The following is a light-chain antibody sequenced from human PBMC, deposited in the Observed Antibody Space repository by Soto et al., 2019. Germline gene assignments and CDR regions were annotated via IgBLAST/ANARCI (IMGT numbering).Light chain of an antibody. CDR2: GAS. CDR3: QQRSNWPRT. V-gene: IGKV3-11*01. Sequence: EILMTQSPSTLSVSPGERATLSCRASQSVSSNLAWYQQKPGQAPRLLIYGASTRATGIPARFSGSGSGTDLTLTISSLEPEDFEVYYCQQRSNWPRTFGQGTKVDIK. CDR1: QSVSSN. J-gene: IGKJ1*01.